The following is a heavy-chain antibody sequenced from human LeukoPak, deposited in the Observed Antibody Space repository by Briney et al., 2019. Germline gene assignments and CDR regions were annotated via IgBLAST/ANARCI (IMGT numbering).Heavy chain of an antibody. V-gene: IGHV4-39*01. Sequence: TSETLSLTCTVSGGSISSSSYSWGWIRQPPGKGLEWIGSIYYSGSTYYNPSLKSRVTISVDTSKNQFSLKLSSVTAADTAVYYCASRVLRYFDWLQTDYWGQGTLVTVSS. CDR2: IYYSGST. J-gene: IGHJ4*02. CDR1: GGSISSSSYS. CDR3: ASRVLRYFDWLQTDY. D-gene: IGHD3-9*01.